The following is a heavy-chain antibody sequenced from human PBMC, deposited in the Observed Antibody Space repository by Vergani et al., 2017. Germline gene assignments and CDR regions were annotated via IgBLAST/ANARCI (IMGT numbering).Heavy chain of an antibody. CDR1: GGSISSGGYS. CDR2: IYHSGST. D-gene: IGHD3-22*01. J-gene: IGHJ3*02. CDR3: ARGGKYYYDSSGYAFDI. Sequence: QLQLQESGSGLVKPSQTLSLTCAVSGGSISSGGYSWSWIRQPPGKGLEWIGYIYHSGSTYYNPSLKSRVTISVDTSKNQFSLKLSSVTAADTAVYYCARGGKYYYDSSGYAFDIWGQGTMVTVSS. V-gene: IGHV4-30-2*01.